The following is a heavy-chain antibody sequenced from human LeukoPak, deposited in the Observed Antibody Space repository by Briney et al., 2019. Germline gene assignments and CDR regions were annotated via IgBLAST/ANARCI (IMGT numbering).Heavy chain of an antibody. CDR3: ARHRVGATSTSLGFEY. V-gene: IGHV3-21*01. CDR2: ISSSSYI. CDR1: GFTFSSYS. Sequence: PGGSLRLSCAASGFTFSSYSMNWVRQAPGKGLEWVSSISSSSYIHYADSVKGRFTISRDNAKNSLYLQMNSLRAEDTAVYYCARHRVGATSTSLGFEYWGQGTLVTVSS. D-gene: IGHD1-26*01. J-gene: IGHJ4*02.